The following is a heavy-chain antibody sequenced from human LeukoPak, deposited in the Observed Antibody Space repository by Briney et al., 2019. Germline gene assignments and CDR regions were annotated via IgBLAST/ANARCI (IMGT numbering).Heavy chain of an antibody. CDR2: IWDDGNNK. CDR3: ARDNGEWRLNWFDH. CDR1: GFTFTSYG. Sequence: GGSLRLPCAASGFTFTSYGMHWVRQAPGKGLDWVALIWDDGNNKYYADSVKGRFTISRDNSKNTLYLQMNSLRAEDTAVYYCARDNGEWRLNWFDHWGQGTLVTVSS. D-gene: IGHD2-8*01. J-gene: IGHJ5*02. V-gene: IGHV3-33*01.